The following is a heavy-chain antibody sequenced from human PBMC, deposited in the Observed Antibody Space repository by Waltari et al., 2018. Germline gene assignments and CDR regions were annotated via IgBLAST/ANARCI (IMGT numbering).Heavy chain of an antibody. V-gene: IGHV6-1*01. CDR1: GDSLFPPSVA. J-gene: IGHJ3*02. CDR3: ARGKFTAFDI. CDR2: TYYRSQWRN. Sequence: QVQLQQSGPGLVKPSQTLSLTCAVSGDSLFPPSVAWNWIRQSPSRGLEWLGRTYYRSQWRNDYALSVKGRITVNPDTSKNHFSLQLDSVTPDDTAVYYCARGKFTAFDIWGQGTMVTVSS.